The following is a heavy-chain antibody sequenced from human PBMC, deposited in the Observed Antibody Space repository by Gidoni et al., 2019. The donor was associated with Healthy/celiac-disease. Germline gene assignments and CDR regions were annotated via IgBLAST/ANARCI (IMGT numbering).Heavy chain of an antibody. J-gene: IGHJ4*02. Sequence: EVQLVESGGGLIQPGGSLRLSCAASGFTVSSNYMSWVRQAPGKGLEWVSVIYSGGSTYYADSVKGRFTISRDNSRNTLYLQMNSLRAEDTAVYYCARENSGSYYFDYWGQGTLVTVSS. D-gene: IGHD1-26*01. CDR3: ARENSGSYYFDY. CDR2: IYSGGST. V-gene: IGHV3-53*01. CDR1: GFTVSSNY.